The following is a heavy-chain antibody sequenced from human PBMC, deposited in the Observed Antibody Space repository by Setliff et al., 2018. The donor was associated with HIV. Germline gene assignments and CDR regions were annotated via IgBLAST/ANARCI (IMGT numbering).Heavy chain of an antibody. CDR1: GYSISSGYY. J-gene: IGHJ6*02. V-gene: IGHV4-38-2*01. CDR2: IYHSGST. Sequence: LSLTCAVSGYSISSGYYWGWIRQPPGKGLEWIGSIYHSGSTYYNPSLKSRVTISVDTSKNQFSLKLSSVTAADTAVYYCARGRSCSSSSCYLVYYYYYGMDVWGHGSTVTVSS. D-gene: IGHD2-2*01. CDR3: ARGRSCSSSSCYLVYYYYYGMDV.